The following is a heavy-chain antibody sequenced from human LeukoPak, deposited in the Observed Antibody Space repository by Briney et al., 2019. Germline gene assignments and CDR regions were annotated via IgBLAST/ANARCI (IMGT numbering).Heavy chain of an antibody. CDR1: GFTVSSSY. D-gene: IGHD5-24*01. V-gene: IGHV3-7*04. CDR3: TRVGYIDEGIDY. J-gene: IGHJ4*02. Sequence: GGSLRLSCAASGFTVSSSYMNWVRQAPGKGLEWVANIKQDGSKKSYVDSVKGRFTISRDNAKNSLYLQMNSLRAEDTAIYYCTRVGYIDEGIDYWGQGTLVTVSS. CDR2: IKQDGSKK.